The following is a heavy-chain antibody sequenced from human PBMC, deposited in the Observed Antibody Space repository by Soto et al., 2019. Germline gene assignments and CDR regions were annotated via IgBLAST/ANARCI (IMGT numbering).Heavy chain of an antibody. CDR1: GFTFSSYW. J-gene: IGHJ4*02. CDR2: IKQDGSEK. D-gene: IGHD5-18*01. CDR3: ARTAPITYSYGHYYFDY. Sequence: EVQLVESGGGLVQPGGSLRLSCAASGFTFSSYWMSWVRQAPGKGLEWVANIKQDGSEKYYVDSVKGRFTISRDNAKNSLYLQMNSQRAEDTAVYYCARTAPITYSYGHYYFDYWGQGTLVTVSS. V-gene: IGHV3-7*03.